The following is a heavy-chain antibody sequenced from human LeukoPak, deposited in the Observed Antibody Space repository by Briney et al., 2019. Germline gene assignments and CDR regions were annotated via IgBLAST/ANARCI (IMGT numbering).Heavy chain of an antibody. CDR3: ARYPLAGATDDAFDI. J-gene: IGHJ3*02. CDR2: INHSGGT. V-gene: IGHV4-34*01. CDR1: GGSFSGYY. D-gene: IGHD1-26*01. Sequence: SETLSLTCAVYGGSFSGYYWSWIRQPPGKGLEWIGEINHSGGTNYNPSLKSRVTISVDTSKNQFSLKLSSVTAADTAVYYCARYPLAGATDDAFDIWGQGTMVTVSS.